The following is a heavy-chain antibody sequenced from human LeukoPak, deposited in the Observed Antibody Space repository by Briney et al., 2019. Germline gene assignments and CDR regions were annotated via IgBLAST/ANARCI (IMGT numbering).Heavy chain of an antibody. D-gene: IGHD6-13*01. CDR1: GYTFTSYD. V-gene: IGHV1-8*01. J-gene: IGHJ4*02. Sequence: ASVKVSCKASGYTFTSYDINWVRQATGQGLEWMGWMNPNSANTGYAQKFQGRVTMTRNTSISTAYTELSSLRSEDTAVYYRARGHHSSSWYLRSKPLHDYWGQGTLVTVSS. CDR2: MNPNSANT. CDR3: ARGHHSSSWYLRSKPLHDY.